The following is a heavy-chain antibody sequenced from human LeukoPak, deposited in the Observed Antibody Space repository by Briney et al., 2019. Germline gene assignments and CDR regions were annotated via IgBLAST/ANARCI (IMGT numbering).Heavy chain of an antibody. D-gene: IGHD3-16*02. CDR1: GFTFSNAW. CDR2: IKSKTDGGTT. CDR3: TTDAPYDYVWGSYRYIPGDNFDY. J-gene: IGHJ4*02. V-gene: IGHV3-15*01. Sequence: PGGSLRLSCAASGFTFSNAWMSWVRQAPGKGLEWVGRIKSKTDGGTTDYAAPVKGRFTISRDDSKNTLYLQMNSLKTEDTAVYYCTTDAPYDYVWGSYRYIPGDNFDYWGQGTLVTVSS.